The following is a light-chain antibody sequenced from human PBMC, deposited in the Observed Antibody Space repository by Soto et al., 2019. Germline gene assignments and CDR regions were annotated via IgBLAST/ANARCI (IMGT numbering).Light chain of an antibody. CDR2: GAS. V-gene: IGKV3-20*01. J-gene: IGKJ1*01. Sequence: EIVMTQSPATLSVSPGERATLSCRASQSVDSYLVWYQQKPGQAPRLLIFGASIRATGIPDRFSGSGSGTDFTLTIRSLEPEDFAVYYCQQYGSSPRTFGQGTKVDIK. CDR3: QQYGSSPRT. CDR1: QSVDSY.